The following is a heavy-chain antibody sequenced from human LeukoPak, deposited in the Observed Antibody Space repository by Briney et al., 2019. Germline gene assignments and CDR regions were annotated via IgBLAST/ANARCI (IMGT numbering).Heavy chain of an antibody. J-gene: IGHJ4*02. Sequence: GASVKVSCKASGGTFSNSVVSWVRQAPGQGLEWMGRIFPILRTADYAQTFQDRLTITADKSTDTAYMELSSLRSDDTAVYYCARSGGTTWYASLFYWGQGTPVTVSS. CDR2: IFPILRTA. CDR3: ARSGGTTWYASLFY. CDR1: GGTFSNSV. D-gene: IGHD2-8*02. V-gene: IGHV1-69*04.